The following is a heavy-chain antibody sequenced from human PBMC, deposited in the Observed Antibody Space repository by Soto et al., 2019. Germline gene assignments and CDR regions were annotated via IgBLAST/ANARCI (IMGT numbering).Heavy chain of an antibody. V-gene: IGHV3-21*01. CDR2: ISSSSSYI. CDR3: ARDLARPYYYDSGGYYHDY. CDR1: GFTFSSYS. J-gene: IGHJ4*02. D-gene: IGHD3-22*01. Sequence: LRLSCAASGFTFSSYSMNWVRQAPGKGLEWVSSISSSSSYIYYADSVKGRFTISRDNAKNSLYLQMNSLRAEDTAVYYCARDLARPYYYDSGGYYHDYWGQGTLVTVSS.